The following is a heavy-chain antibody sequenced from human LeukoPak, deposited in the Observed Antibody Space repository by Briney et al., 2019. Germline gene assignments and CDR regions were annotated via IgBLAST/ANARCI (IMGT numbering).Heavy chain of an antibody. CDR3: ARDPGYSGYDSYFDY. CDR1: GFTLSRYS. D-gene: IGHD5-12*01. J-gene: IGHJ4*02. Sequence: GGSLRLSCAASGFTLSRYSMNWVRQAPGKGLEWVSSIRSSSSGTSYIYYADSVKGRFTTSRDDAKNSLYLQMNSLRAEDTAVYYCARDPGYSGYDSYFDYWGLGTLVTVSS. V-gene: IGHV3-21*01. CDR2: IRSSSSGTSYI.